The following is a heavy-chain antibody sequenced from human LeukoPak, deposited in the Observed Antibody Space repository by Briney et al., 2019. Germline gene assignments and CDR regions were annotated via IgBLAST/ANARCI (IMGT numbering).Heavy chain of an antibody. CDR2: VSGSGGST. V-gene: IGHV3-23*01. CDR3: AKSWRSFWSGYYKDY. Sequence: GGSLRLSCAASGFTFSSYAMSWVRQAPGKGLEWVSAVSGSGGSTYYADSLKGRFTISRDNSKNTLYLQMNSLRAEDTAVYYCAKSWRSFWSGYYKDYWGQGTLVTVSS. CDR1: GFTFSSYA. D-gene: IGHD3-3*01. J-gene: IGHJ4*02.